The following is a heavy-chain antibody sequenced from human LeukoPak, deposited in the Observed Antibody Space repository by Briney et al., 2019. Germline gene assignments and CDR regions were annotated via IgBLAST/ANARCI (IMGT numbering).Heavy chain of an antibody. J-gene: IGHJ3*02. CDR3: ARAGSGWFGESDDAFDI. Sequence: GAAVKVSFMASGGTFSIYAISWVRQAPGQGLEWMGGIIPIFGTANYAQKFQGRVTITADKSTSTAYMELSSLRSEDTAVYYCARAGSGWFGESDDAFDIWGQGTMVTVSS. CDR1: GGTFSIYA. V-gene: IGHV1-69*06. CDR2: IIPIFGTA. D-gene: IGHD3-10*01.